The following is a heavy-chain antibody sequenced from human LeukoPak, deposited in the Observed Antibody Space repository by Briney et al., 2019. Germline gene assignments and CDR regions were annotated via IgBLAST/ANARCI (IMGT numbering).Heavy chain of an antibody. CDR3: ARGLMVRGDYCGMDV. J-gene: IGHJ6*02. CDR2: INSDGGST. V-gene: IGHV3-74*01. Sequence: GGSLRLSCAASGFTFSGSWMNWVRQAPGQGLVWVSRINSDGGSTSYADSVKGRFTISRDNAKNTLYLQMNSLRAEDTAVYYCARGLMVRGDYCGMDVWGQGTTVTVSS. D-gene: IGHD3-10*01. CDR1: GFTFSGSW.